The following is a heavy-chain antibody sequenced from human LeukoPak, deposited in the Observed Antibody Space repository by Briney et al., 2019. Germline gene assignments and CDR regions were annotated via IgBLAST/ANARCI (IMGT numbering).Heavy chain of an antibody. CDR2: MNPNSGNA. CDR1: GYTFTMYY. V-gene: IGHV1-8*01. J-gene: IGHJ6*03. Sequence: GASVKVSCKASGYTFTMYYIHWVRQATGQGPERMGWMNPNSGNAGYAQKFQGRVTMTRNTSINTAYMEMSSLRSEDTAVYYCATKRAGSSTNYYYMDVWGRGTTVTVSS. CDR3: ATKRAGSSTNYYYMDV. D-gene: IGHD2-2*01.